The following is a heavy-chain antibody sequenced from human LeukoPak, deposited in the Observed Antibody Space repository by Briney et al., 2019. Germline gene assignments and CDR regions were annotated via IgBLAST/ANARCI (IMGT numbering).Heavy chain of an antibody. Sequence: PSETLSLTCAVYGGSFSGYYWSWVRQPPGKGLEGIGEINHSGSTNYNPSLKSRVTISVDTSKNQFSLKLSSVTAADTAVYYCAISIVGATTTDAFDIWGQGTMVTVSS. CDR2: INHSGST. V-gene: IGHV4-34*01. D-gene: IGHD1-26*01. CDR1: GGSFSGYY. J-gene: IGHJ3*02. CDR3: AISIVGATTTDAFDI.